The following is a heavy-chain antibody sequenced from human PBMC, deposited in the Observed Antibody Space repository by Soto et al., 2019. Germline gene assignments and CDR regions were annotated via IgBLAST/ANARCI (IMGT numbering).Heavy chain of an antibody. Sequence: QVQLVQSGAEVKKPGSAVKVSCKASGGTFSSYAISWVRQAPGQGLEWMGGIIPIFGTANYAQKFQGRVTITADESTSTAYMGLSSLRSEDTAGYYCARGGREAVAGSADYWGEGTLVTVSS. D-gene: IGHD6-19*01. CDR3: ARGGREAVAGSADY. CDR1: GGTFSSYA. J-gene: IGHJ4*02. CDR2: IIPIFGTA. V-gene: IGHV1-69*01.